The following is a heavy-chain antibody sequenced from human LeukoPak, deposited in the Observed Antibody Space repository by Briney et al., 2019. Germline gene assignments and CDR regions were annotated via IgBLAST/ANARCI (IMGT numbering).Heavy chain of an antibody. CDR3: ARQVSDYFYYYIDV. CDR2: VYYSGTT. J-gene: IGHJ6*03. V-gene: IGHV4-39*01. CDR1: GGSISSSGYY. Sequence: SETLSLTCSVSGGSISSSGYYWNWIRQPPGKGLEWVGSVYYSGTTYYNSSLKSRVTISEDTSKNRFSLMLTSVTAADTAVYYCARQVSDYFYYYIDVWGEGTTVIVSS.